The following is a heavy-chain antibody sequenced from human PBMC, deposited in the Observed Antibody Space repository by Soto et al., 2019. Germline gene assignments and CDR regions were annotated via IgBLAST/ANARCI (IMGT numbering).Heavy chain of an antibody. Sequence: QVELVQSGPEVKRPGASVKVSCKTSGYTFITNGINWVRQAPGQGLEWRGWISPANGDKKYAQKFKDRVTLTSETFTDTVYMELTNLRSDVTAVYFCARGRYFATTHRQWWYFDFWGRGTLVTVSS. CDR2: ISPANGDK. CDR1: GYTFITNG. CDR3: ARGRYFATTHRQWWYFDF. J-gene: IGHJ2*01. V-gene: IGHV1-18*01. D-gene: IGHD3-10*01.